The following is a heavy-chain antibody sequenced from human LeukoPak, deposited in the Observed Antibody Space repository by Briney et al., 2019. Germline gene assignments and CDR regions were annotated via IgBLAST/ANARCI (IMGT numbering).Heavy chain of an antibody. V-gene: IGHV4-34*01. D-gene: IGHD3-10*01. CDR1: GGSFSGYY. J-gene: IGHJ3*02. CDR3: ARGLNRGGAFVI. CDR2: INHSGST. Sequence: PSETLSLTCAVYGGSFSGYYWSWIRQPPGKGLEWIGEINHSGSTNYNPSLKSRVTISVDTSKNQFSLKLSSVTAADTAVYYCARGLNRGGAFVIWGQGTMVTVSS.